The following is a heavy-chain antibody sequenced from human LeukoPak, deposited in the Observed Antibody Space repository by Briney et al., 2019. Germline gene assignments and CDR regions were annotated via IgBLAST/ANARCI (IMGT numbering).Heavy chain of an antibody. D-gene: IGHD6-19*01. V-gene: IGHV3-48*01. Sequence: PGGPLRLSCAASGFTFSSYSMNWVRQAPGKGLEWVSYISSSSSTIYYADSVKGRFTISRDNAKNSLYLQMNSLRAEDTAVYYCARQIAVAGDLAYFDYWGQGTLVTVSS. CDR1: GFTFSSYS. CDR2: ISSSSSTI. J-gene: IGHJ4*02. CDR3: ARQIAVAGDLAYFDY.